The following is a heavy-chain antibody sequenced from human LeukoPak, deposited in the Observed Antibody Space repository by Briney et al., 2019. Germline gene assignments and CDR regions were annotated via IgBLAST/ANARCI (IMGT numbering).Heavy chain of an antibody. CDR2: IPYDGTTK. CDR1: GFIFSSFG. V-gene: IGHV3-30*02. Sequence: GGSLRLSCAASGFIFSSFGMHWVRQAPGNGLEWVSFIPYDGTTKYYADSVKGRFTVSRDDSKSTLYLQVNSLRAEDTAVYLCAKDRYTYGVLDAFDIWGQGTMVTVSS. J-gene: IGHJ3*02. CDR3: AKDRYTYGVLDAFDI. D-gene: IGHD5-18*01.